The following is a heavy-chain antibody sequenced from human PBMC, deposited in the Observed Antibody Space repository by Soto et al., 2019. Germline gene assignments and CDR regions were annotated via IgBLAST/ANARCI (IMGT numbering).Heavy chain of an antibody. CDR1: GYIFTSYG. CDR2: ISVDSGNT. V-gene: IGHV1-18*01. J-gene: IGHJ6*03. CDR3: ARFNGSGTNYYMDV. Sequence: QVQLVQSGAELKKPGASAKVSCKASGYIFTSYGISWVRQAPGQGLEWMAWISVDSGNTNYAQNFQGRVTMTTDTSASTAHMELRSLRADDTAVYYSARFNGSGTNYYMDVWGKGTTVIVSS. D-gene: IGHD3-10*01.